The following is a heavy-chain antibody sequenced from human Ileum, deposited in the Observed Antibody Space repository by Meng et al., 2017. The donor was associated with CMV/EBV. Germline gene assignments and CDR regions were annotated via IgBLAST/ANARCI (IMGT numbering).Heavy chain of an antibody. CDR1: GTFSRYA. V-gene: IGHV1-69*05. J-gene: IGHJ3*02. CDR2: IIPIFGTA. CDR3: ASNWNDVMSLSLSAFDI. D-gene: IGHD1-1*01. Sequence: GTFSRYAISWVRQAPGQGLEWMGGIIPIFGTANYAQKFQGRVTITTDESTSTAYMELSSLRSEDTAVYYCASNWNDVMSLSLSAFDIWGQGTMVTVSS.